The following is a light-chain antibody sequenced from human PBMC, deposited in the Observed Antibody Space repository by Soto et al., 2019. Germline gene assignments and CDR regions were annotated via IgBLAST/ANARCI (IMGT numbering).Light chain of an antibody. V-gene: IGKV1-5*01. Sequence: DIQMTQSPSTLSASVGDRATITCRASQSIRSWLAWYQQKPGKAPKLXIYDASNLESGVPSRFSGSGSGTEFTLTISSLQPDDFETDDCQQYNSYPITFGQGTRLENK. CDR2: DAS. CDR3: QQYNSYPIT. J-gene: IGKJ5*01. CDR1: QSIRSW.